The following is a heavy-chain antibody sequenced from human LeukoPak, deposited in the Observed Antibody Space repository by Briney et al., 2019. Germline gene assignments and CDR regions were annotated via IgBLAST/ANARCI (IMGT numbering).Heavy chain of an antibody. J-gene: IGHJ6*03. V-gene: IGHV4-30-4*08. CDR1: GGSFSGYY. Sequence: SETLSLTCAVYGGSFSGYYWSWIRQPPGKGLEWIGYIYYSGSTYYNPSLKSRVTISVDTSKNQFSLKLSSVTAADTAVYYCARDRYNWNDTGNYYMDVWGKGTTVTVSS. CDR3: ARDRYNWNDTGNYYMDV. D-gene: IGHD1-1*01. CDR2: IYYSGST.